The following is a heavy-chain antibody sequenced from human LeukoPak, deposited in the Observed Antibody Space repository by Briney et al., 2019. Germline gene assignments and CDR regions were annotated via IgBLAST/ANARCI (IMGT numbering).Heavy chain of an antibody. CDR1: GFTFSTYG. D-gene: IGHD3-22*01. V-gene: IGHV3-30*03. CDR2: ISYDGSNE. Sequence: QPGGSLRLSCAASGFTFSTYGMHWVRQAPGKGLEWVAVISYDGSNEYYADSVKGRFTISRDNAKNSLYLQMNSLRAEDTAVYYCARSPHYYDSSGYYPPYYFDYWGQGTLVTVSS. J-gene: IGHJ4*02. CDR3: ARSPHYYDSSGYYPPYYFDY.